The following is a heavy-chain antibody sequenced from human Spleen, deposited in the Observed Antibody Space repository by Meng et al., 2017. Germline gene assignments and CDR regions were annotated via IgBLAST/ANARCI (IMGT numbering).Heavy chain of an antibody. CDR2: IYSGGNT. D-gene: IGHD3-9*01. Sequence: GGSLRLSCAASGFTVSHNYMSWVRQAPGKGLEWVSVIYSGGNTYYADSVKGRFTISRDNSKNTVFLQINSLRAEDTAVYYCARARYLDWLLGLDSFDIWGQGTMVTVSS. CDR3: ARARYLDWLLGLDSFDI. J-gene: IGHJ3*02. CDR1: GFTVSHNY. V-gene: IGHV3-66*02.